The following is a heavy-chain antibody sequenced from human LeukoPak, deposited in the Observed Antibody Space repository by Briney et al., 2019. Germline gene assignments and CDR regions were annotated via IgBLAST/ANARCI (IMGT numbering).Heavy chain of an antibody. CDR3: ARYQGYYYMDV. CDR1: GFTFSSYE. Sequence: PGGSLRLSCAASGFTFSSYEMNWVRQAPGKGLEWVSYISSSGSTIYYADSVEGRFTISRDNAKNSLYLQMNSLRAEDTALYYCARYQGYYYMDVWGKGTTVTISS. D-gene: IGHD2-2*01. V-gene: IGHV3-48*03. CDR2: ISSSGSTI. J-gene: IGHJ6*03.